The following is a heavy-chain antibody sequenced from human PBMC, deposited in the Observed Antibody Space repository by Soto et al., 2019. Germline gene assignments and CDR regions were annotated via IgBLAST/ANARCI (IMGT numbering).Heavy chain of an antibody. CDR1: SDSISSYY. Sequence: QVQLQESDPGLVKPSETLSLTCTVSSDSISSYYWSWIRQPPGKRLEWIGYISYSGSTDYNPSLNRRVTISGDTSNNQFSLKVSSVTAGVTAVYYCARGTSWQLPFDYWGQGTLVTVSS. D-gene: IGHD6-13*01. J-gene: IGHJ4*02. CDR2: ISYSGST. CDR3: ARGTSWQLPFDY. V-gene: IGHV4-59*01.